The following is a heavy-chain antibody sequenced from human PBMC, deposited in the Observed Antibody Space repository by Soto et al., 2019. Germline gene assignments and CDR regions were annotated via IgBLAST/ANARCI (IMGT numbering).Heavy chain of an antibody. CDR3: ARDHNEDADFDY. CDR2: MNPNSGNT. J-gene: IGHJ4*02. V-gene: IGHV1-8*01. CDR1: GYTFTSYD. Sequence: ASVKVSCKASGYTFTSYDINWVRQATGQGLEWMGWMNPNSGNTGYAQKFQGRVTMTRNTSISTAYMELRSLRSEDTAVYYCARDHNEDADFDYWGQGTLVTVSS. D-gene: IGHD1-1*01.